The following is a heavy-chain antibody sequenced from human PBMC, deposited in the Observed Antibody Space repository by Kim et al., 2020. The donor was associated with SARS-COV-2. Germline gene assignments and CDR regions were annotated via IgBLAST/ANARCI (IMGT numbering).Heavy chain of an antibody. V-gene: IGHV1-2*04. CDR2: INPNSGGT. D-gene: IGHD3-10*01. CDR1: GYTFTGYY. Sequence: ASVKVSCKASGYTFTGYYMHWVRQAPGQGLEWMGWINPNSGGTNYAQKFQGWVTMTRDTSISTAYMELSRLRSDDTAVYYCARGVTMVRGVTPNFDYWGQGTLVTVSS. J-gene: IGHJ4*02. CDR3: ARGVTMVRGVTPNFDY.